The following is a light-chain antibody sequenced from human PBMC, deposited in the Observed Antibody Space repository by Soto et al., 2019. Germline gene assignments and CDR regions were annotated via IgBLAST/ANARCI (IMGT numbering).Light chain of an antibody. Sequence: QSALTQPASVSGSPGQSITISCTGTSSDVGGYNYVSWYQQHPGKAPKLIIYEVSNRPSGVSNRFFGSRSGNTASLTISGLQAEDEAAYYCCSYTSGNTLVFGGGTQLTVL. J-gene: IGLJ3*02. CDR1: SSDVGGYNY. CDR2: EVS. V-gene: IGLV2-14*01. CDR3: CSYTSGNTLV.